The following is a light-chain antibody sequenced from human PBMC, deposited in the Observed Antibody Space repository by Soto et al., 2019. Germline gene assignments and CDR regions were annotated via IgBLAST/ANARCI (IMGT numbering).Light chain of an antibody. J-gene: IGKJ5*01. CDR2: DAS. V-gene: IGKV3-11*01. CDR3: QQRGNWPPIT. CDR1: QRISNF. Sequence: EIVLTQSPATLSLSPGEIATLSCRASQRISNFLAWYHQKPGQAPRLLIYDASKRATAIPAKFSGSGSGTDFTLTTSSLEPEDFAVYYCQQRGNWPPITFGGGTRLDIK.